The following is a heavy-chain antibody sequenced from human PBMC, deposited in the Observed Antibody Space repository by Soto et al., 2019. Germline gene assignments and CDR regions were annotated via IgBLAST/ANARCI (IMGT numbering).Heavy chain of an antibody. CDR1: GGSISSSSYY. CDR3: ARHAYYYDSSGYSILGAFDI. CDR2: IYYSGST. D-gene: IGHD3-22*01. J-gene: IGHJ3*02. Sequence: LSLTFTVSGGSISSSSYYWGWIRQPPGKGLEWIGSIYYSGSTYYNPSLKSRVTISVDTSKNQFSLKLSSVTAADTAVYYCARHAYYYDSSGYSILGAFDIWGQGTMVTVSS. V-gene: IGHV4-39*01.